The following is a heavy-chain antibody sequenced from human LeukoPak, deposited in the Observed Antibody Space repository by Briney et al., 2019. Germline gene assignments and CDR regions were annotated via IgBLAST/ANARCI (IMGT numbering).Heavy chain of an antibody. V-gene: IGHV3-30*18. CDR3: AKIHLSGDYYYDSSGYYSDYFDY. CDR1: GFTFSSYG. D-gene: IGHD3-22*01. CDR2: ISYDGSNK. J-gene: IGHJ4*02. Sequence: QPGRSLRLSCAASGFTFSSYGMHWVRQAPGKGLEWVAVISYDGSNKYYADSVKGRFTISRDNSKNTLYLQMNSLRAEDTAVYYCAKIHLSGDYYYDSSGYYSDYFDYWGQGTLVTVSS.